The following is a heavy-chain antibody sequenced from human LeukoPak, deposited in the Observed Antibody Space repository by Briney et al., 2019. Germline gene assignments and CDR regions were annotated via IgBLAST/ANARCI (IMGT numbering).Heavy chain of an antibody. D-gene: IGHD2-21*01. V-gene: IGHV3-30*18. CDR3: AEASELRGYYYYGMDV. J-gene: IGHJ6*02. Sequence: GGSLRLSCAASGFTFSSYGMHWVRQAPGKGLEWVAVISYGGSNKYYADSVKGRFTISRDNAKNSLYLQMNSLRAEDTALYYCAEASELRGYYYYGMDVWGQGTTVTVSS. CDR2: ISYGGSNK. CDR1: GFTFSSYG.